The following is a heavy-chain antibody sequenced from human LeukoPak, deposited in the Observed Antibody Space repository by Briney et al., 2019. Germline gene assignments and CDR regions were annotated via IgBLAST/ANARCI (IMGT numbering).Heavy chain of an antibody. J-gene: IGHJ4*02. CDR1: GGSIFSYY. Sequence: PSETLSLTCTISGGSIFSYYWSWIRQPPGKDLEWIGYVYSSGATYYNPSLKSRVTISVDTSKNQFSLKLSSVTAADTAVYYCARALGVRSPFDYWGQGTLVTVSS. CDR2: VYSSGAT. V-gene: IGHV4-59*08. CDR3: ARALGVRSPFDY. D-gene: IGHD1-26*01.